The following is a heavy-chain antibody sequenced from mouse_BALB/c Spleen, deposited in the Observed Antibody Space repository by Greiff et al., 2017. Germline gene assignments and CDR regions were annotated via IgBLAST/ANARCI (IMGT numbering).Heavy chain of an antibody. Sequence: EVMLVESGGGLVKPGGSLKLSCAASGFTFSSYAMSWVRQTPEKRLEWVASISSGGSTYYPDSVKCRVTISRDNARNILYLQMSSLRSEDTAMYYCARGKGEPRYFDYWGQGTTLTVSS. V-gene: IGHV5-6-5*01. CDR3: ARGKGEPRYFDY. J-gene: IGHJ2*01. CDR1: GFTFSSYA. CDR2: ISSGGST.